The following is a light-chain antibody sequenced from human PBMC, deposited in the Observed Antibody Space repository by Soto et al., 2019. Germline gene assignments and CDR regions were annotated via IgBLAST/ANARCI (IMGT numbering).Light chain of an antibody. J-gene: IGKJ4*01. V-gene: IGKV4-1*01. CDR1: QSVLYSSNNKNY. CDR3: QQYYSTPRT. CDR2: WAS. Sequence: DIVMTQSPDSLAVSLGERATINCKSSQSVLYSSNNKNYLAWYQQKPGQPPKLLIYWASTRESGVPGRFSGSGSGTDFPLTISSLQAEDVAVYYCQQYYSTPRTFGGGTKVEIK.